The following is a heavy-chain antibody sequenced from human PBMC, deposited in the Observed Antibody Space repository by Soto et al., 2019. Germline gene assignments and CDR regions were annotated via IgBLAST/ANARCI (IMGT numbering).Heavy chain of an antibody. J-gene: IGHJ4*02. CDR1: GGSISNYY. CDR2: VTYSGST. V-gene: IGHV4-59*01. CDR3: ARVRCSGGTCYTLDY. Sequence: LSLTCTVSGGSISNYYWTWIRQPPGKGLEWIGYVTYSGSTNYNPSLKSRVTISVDTSKNQFSLKLNSVTAADTAVYYCARVRCSGGTCYTLDYWGQGTLVTVSS. D-gene: IGHD2-15*01.